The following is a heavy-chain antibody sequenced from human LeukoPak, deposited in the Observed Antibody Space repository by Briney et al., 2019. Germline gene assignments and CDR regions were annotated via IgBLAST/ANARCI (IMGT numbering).Heavy chain of an antibody. J-gene: IGHJ3*01. Sequence: GASVRVSCKASGYSFSDFHIHWVRQAPGQGLEWMGWINPKSGATSYAERFRGRVTMTRDTSLNTVYLELASLYSDDTAVFYCARDSSDGHNRRDAFDLWGQGTTLIVSS. V-gene: IGHV1-2*02. CDR3: ARDSSDGHNRRDAFDL. CDR2: INPKSGAT. D-gene: IGHD2-21*01. CDR1: GYSFSDFH.